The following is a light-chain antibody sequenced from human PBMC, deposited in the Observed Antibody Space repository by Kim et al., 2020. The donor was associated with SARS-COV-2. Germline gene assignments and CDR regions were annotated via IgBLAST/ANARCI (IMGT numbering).Light chain of an antibody. CDR1: SSNIGSNY. Sequence: RVTSACSGSSSNIGSNYVYWYQQLPGTAPKLLIYSNNQRPSGVPDRFSGSKSGTSASLAISGLRSEDEADYYCAAWDDSLSGHVVFGRGTQLTVL. V-gene: IGLV1-47*02. CDR3: AAWDDSLSGHVV. J-gene: IGLJ2*01. CDR2: SNN.